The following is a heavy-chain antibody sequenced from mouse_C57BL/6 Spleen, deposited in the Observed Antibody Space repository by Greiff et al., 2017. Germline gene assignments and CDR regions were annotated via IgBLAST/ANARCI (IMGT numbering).Heavy chain of an antibody. CDR2: IYPGDGDT. V-gene: IGHV1-80*01. Sequence: QVQLQQSGAELVKPGASVKISCKASGYAFSSYWMNWVKQRLGKGLEWIGQIYPGDGDTNYNGKFKGKATLTADKSSSTAYMQLSSLTSEDSAVYFCARRDYYGSSPYYFDYWGQGTTLTVSS. CDR3: ARRDYYGSSPYYFDY. CDR1: GYAFSSYW. J-gene: IGHJ2*01. D-gene: IGHD1-1*01.